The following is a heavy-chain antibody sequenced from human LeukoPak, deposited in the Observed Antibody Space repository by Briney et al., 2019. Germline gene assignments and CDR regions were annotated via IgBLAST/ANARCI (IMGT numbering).Heavy chain of an antibody. CDR3: TTFYHEYSPY. CDR1: GFSFMNAW. CDR2: IKSNADGGTP. V-gene: IGHV3-15*01. D-gene: IGHD2/OR15-2a*01. Sequence: GGSLRLSCAASGFSFMNAWMIWVRQAPGKGLEWVGRIKSNADGGTPDYDAPARGRFTISRDDSKNTLYLQMNSLKTEDTAVYYCTTFYHEYSPYWGRGTLVTVSS. J-gene: IGHJ4*02.